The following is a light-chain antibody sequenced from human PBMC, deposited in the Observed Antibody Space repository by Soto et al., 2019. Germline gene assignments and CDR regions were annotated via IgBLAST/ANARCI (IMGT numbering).Light chain of an antibody. J-gene: IGKJ5*01. CDR2: DAS. Sequence: EIVMTQSPATLSVSPWERATLSCRASQSVSSNLAWYQQKPGQAPRLLIYDASTRATGIPDRFSGGGSGTEFTLTISSLQSEDFVVYYCQQYNSWPPITFGQGTRLEIK. CDR3: QQYNSWPPIT. CDR1: QSVSSN. V-gene: IGKV3-15*01.